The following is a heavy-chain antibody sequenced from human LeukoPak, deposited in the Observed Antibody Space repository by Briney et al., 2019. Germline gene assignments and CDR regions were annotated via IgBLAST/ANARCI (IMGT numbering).Heavy chain of an antibody. Sequence: GSSVKLSCKASGAPFSSYAISWVRQAPGQGLEWMGRIIPILGIANYAQKVQVRVTINADKSTSTAYMELSSLRSEDAAAYYCAREGDYGGNGDDAFDIWGQGTMVTVSS. J-gene: IGHJ3*02. CDR2: IIPILGIA. D-gene: IGHD4-23*01. CDR1: GAPFSSYA. V-gene: IGHV1-69*04. CDR3: AREGDYGGNGDDAFDI.